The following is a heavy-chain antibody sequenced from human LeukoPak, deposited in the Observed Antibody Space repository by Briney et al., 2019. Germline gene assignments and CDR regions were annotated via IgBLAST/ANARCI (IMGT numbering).Heavy chain of an antibody. D-gene: IGHD3-22*01. V-gene: IGHV1-2*02. CDR2: INPNSGGT. CDR1: GYTFTGYY. CDR3: ARSRGYYDPPHY. J-gene: IGHJ4*02. Sequence: GASVKVSCKASGYTFTGYYMYWVRQAPGQGLEWMGWINPNSGGTNYAQKFQGRVTMTRDTSISTAYMELSRLSSDDTAVYYCARSRGYYDPPHYWGKGTLVTVSS.